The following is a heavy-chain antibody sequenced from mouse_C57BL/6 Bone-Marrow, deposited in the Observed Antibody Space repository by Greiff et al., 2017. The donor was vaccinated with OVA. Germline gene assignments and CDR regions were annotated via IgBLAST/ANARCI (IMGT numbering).Heavy chain of an antibody. V-gene: IGHV1-50*01. CDR1: GYTFTSYW. J-gene: IGHJ3*01. CDR3: ARSKAWFAY. CDR2: IDPSDSYT. Sequence: QVQLQQPGAELVKPGASVKLSCKASGYTFTSYWMQWVKQRPGQGLEWIGEIDPSDSYTNYNQKFKGKATLTVDTSSSTAYMQLSSLTSEDSAVYYGARSKAWFAYWGQGTLVTVSA.